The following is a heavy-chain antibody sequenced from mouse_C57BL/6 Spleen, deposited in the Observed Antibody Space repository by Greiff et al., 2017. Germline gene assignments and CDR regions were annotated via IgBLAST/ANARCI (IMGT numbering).Heavy chain of an antibody. CDR3: ARWATGGDFDY. CDR2: IYPGDGDT. J-gene: IGHJ2*01. V-gene: IGHV1-82*01. Sequence: VQLQQSGPELVKPGASVKISCKASGYAFSSSWMNWVKQRPGKGLEWIGRIYPGDGDTNYNGKFKGKATLTADKSSSTAYMQLSSLTSEDSAVYFCARWATGGDFDYWGQGTTLTVSS. D-gene: IGHD3-1*01. CDR1: GYAFSSSW.